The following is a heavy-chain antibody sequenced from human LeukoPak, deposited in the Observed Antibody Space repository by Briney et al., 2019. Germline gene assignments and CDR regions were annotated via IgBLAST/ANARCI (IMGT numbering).Heavy chain of an antibody. CDR3: VKDVVVWTGSPGYSSGWYGY. CDR2: ISGSGGST. V-gene: IGHV3-23*01. J-gene: IGHJ4*02. CDR1: GFTFSSYA. D-gene: IGHD6-19*01. Sequence: PGRSLRLSCAASGFTFSSYAMSWVRQAPGKGLEWVSAISGSGGSTYYADSVKGRFTISRDNSKNTLYLQMNSLRAEDTAVYYCVKDVVVWTGSPGYSSGWYGYWGQGTLVTVSS.